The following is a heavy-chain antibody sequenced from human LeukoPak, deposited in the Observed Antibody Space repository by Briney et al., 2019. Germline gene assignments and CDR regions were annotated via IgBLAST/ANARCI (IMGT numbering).Heavy chain of an antibody. Sequence: GGSLRLSCAASGFTFNSFGMHWVRQAPGKGLEWVAVISYDGSNKYYADSVKGRFTISRDNSKNTLYLQMNSLRAEDTAVYYCAKSGGTSSSGLGYWGQGTLVTVSS. CDR3: AKSGGTSSSGLGY. CDR1: GFTFNSFG. CDR2: ISYDGSNK. V-gene: IGHV3-30*18. J-gene: IGHJ4*02. D-gene: IGHD6-13*01.